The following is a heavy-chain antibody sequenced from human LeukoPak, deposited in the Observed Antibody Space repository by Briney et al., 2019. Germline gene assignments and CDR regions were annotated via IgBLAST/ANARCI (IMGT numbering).Heavy chain of an antibody. V-gene: IGHV5-51*01. Sequence: GESLKISCKGSGYSFTSYGIGWVRQMPGKGLEWMGIIYPGDSDTRYSPSFQGQVTISADKSISTAYLQWSSLKASDTAMYYCARMVGSGWYGNYFDYWGQGTLVTVSS. CDR3: ARMVGSGWYGNYFDY. D-gene: IGHD6-19*01. CDR1: GYSFTSYG. CDR2: IYPGDSDT. J-gene: IGHJ4*02.